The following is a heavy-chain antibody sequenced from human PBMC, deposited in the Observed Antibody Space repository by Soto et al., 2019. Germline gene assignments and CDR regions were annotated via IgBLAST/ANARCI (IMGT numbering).Heavy chain of an antibody. CDR3: ARVWGSYGYDWYFDL. Sequence: QVQLQESGPGLVKPSQTLSLTCTVSGGSISSGGYYWSWIRQHPGKGLEWIGYIYYSGSTYYDPSLKSRVTISVDTSKNQFSLKLSSVTAADTAVYYCARVWGSYGYDWYFDLWGRGTLVTVSS. J-gene: IGHJ2*01. CDR2: IYYSGST. V-gene: IGHV4-31*03. CDR1: GGSISSGGYY. D-gene: IGHD5-18*01.